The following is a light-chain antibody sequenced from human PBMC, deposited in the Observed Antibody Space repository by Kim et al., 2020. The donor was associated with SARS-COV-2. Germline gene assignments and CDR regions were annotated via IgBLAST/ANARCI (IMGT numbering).Light chain of an antibody. CDR2: QDN. J-gene: IGLJ1*01. CDR1: KLGDKY. Sequence: PGQTASITCSGDKLGDKYASWYQQKSGQSPVLVIYQDNKRPSGIPERFSGSNSGNTATLTISGTQAMDEADYYCQAWDSSTYVFGPGTEVTVL. V-gene: IGLV3-1*01. CDR3: QAWDSSTYV.